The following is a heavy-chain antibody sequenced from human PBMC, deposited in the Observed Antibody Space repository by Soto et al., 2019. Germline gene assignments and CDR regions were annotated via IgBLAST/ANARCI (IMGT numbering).Heavy chain of an antibody. D-gene: IGHD3-16*01. V-gene: IGHV3-30*18. J-gene: IGHJ4*02. Sequence: QVQLVESGGGVVQPGTSLRLSCRASGFKFSDYGMDWVRQAPGKGLEWVSRVLYDGSKKYYADSVKGRFTISRDNPRNTLYLQMDSRRAEDTGVYYCVKDWAHMGDYWGQGTPVTVSS. CDR2: VLYDGSKK. CDR1: GFKFSDYG. CDR3: VKDWAHMGDY.